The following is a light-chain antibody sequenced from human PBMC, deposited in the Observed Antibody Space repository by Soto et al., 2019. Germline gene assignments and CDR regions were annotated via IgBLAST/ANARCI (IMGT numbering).Light chain of an antibody. J-gene: IGLJ2*01. CDR1: SSNIGAGYD. V-gene: IGLV1-40*01. CDR2: GNS. CDR3: QSYDSSQSGSVV. Sequence: QSVLTQPPSVSGAPGQRVTISCTGSSSNIGAGYDVHWYQQLPGTAPKLLIYGNSNRPSGVPDRFSGSKSGTSASLAITGLQAEDEADYHCQSYDSSQSGSVVFGGGTTLTVL.